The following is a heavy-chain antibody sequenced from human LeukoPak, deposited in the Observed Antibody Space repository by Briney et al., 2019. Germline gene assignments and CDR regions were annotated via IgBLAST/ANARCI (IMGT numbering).Heavy chain of an antibody. CDR3: AREAVDSSGSESDY. J-gene: IGHJ4*02. CDR2: IIPIFGIA. D-gene: IGHD3-22*01. V-gene: IGHV1-69*04. CDR1: GGTFSSYA. Sequence: GASVKVSCKASGGTFSSYAISWVRQAPGQGLEWMGRIIPIFGIANYAQKFQGRVTITADKSTSTAYMELSSLRSEDTAVYYCAREAVDSSGSESDYWCQGTLVTVSS.